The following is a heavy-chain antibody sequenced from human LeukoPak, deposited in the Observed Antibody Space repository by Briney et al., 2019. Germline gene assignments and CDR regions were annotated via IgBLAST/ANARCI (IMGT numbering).Heavy chain of an antibody. CDR2: ISSSSSYI. D-gene: IGHD3-22*01. CDR3: ARAAVVVVITTVWFDP. Sequence: GGSLRLSCAASGFTFSSYSMNWVRQAPGKGLEWVSSISSSSSYIYYADSVKGRFTISRDNAKNSLYLQMNSLRAEDTAVYYCARAAVVVVITTVWFDPWGQGTLVTVSS. CDR1: GFTFSSYS. J-gene: IGHJ5*02. V-gene: IGHV3-21*01.